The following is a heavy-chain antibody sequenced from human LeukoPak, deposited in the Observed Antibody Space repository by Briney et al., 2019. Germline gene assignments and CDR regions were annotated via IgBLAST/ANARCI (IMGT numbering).Heavy chain of an antibody. D-gene: IGHD3-9*01. J-gene: IGHJ4*02. CDR3: AKGDYDILTGYSY. CDR1: GFTFSSYG. CDR2: ISYDGSNK. V-gene: IGHV3-30*18. Sequence: GGSLRLSCAASGFTFSSYGMHWVRRAPGKGLEWVAVISYDGSNKYYADSVKGRFTISRDNSKNTLYLQMNSLRAEDTAVYYCAKGDYDILTGYSYWGQGTLVTVSS.